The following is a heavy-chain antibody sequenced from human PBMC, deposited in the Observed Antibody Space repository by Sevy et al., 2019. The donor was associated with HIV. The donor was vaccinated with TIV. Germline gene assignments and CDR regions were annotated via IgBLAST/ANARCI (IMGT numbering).Heavy chain of an antibody. CDR3: AREGCTRPHDY. CDR1: GFAFYDYS. D-gene: IGHD2-8*01. CDR2: LSFGCGKI. J-gene: IGHJ4*02. Sequence: GGSLRLSCAASGFAFYDYSMSWIRQAPGKGLGWEATLSFGCGKINYADSVKGRFTIYRDNSKNSFYLQMDNLRVEDTALYYCAREGCTRPHDYWGQGTRVTVSS. V-gene: IGHV3-23*01.